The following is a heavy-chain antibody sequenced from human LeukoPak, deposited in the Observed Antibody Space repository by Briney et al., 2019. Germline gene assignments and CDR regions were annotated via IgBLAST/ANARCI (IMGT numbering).Heavy chain of an antibody. V-gene: IGHV1-8*03. Sequence: ASVKVSCKASGYTFSSYDINWVRQATGQGLEWMGWMNPNSGNRGYAQKFQGRVTITRNTSISTAYMELSSLRSEDTAVYYCARDEIGGIIDYWGQGTLVTVSS. CDR3: ARDEIGGIIDY. D-gene: IGHD3-16*01. J-gene: IGHJ4*02. CDR2: MNPNSGNR. CDR1: GYTFSSYD.